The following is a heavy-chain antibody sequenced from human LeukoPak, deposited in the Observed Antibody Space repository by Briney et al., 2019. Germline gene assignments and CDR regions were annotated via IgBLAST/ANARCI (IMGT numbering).Heavy chain of an antibody. CDR3: ARGPPYYYDSSGYYRFDY. CDR2: INHGGAT. Sequence: PSETLSLTCTVSGGSITGYYWNWIRQSPGKGLEWIGEINHGGATNYNPSLKSRVTISIDTSKIQFSLKLTSVTAADTAVYYCARGPPYYYDSSGYYRFDYWGQGTLVTVSS. CDR1: GGSITGYY. V-gene: IGHV4-34*01. D-gene: IGHD3-22*01. J-gene: IGHJ4*02.